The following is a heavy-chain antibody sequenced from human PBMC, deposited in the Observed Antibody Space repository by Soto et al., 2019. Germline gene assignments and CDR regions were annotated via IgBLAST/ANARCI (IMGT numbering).Heavy chain of an antibody. CDR1: VFTFSSYA. J-gene: IGHJ6*02. D-gene: IGHD2-2*01. Sequence: VRSLRLSCAASVFTFSSYAMSWVRHAPGKGLEWVSAISGSGGSTYYADSVKGRFTISRDNSKNTLYLQMNSLRAEDTAVYYCARGVPAAIPSFYYYYGMDVWDEGTTVTGS. CDR3: ARGVPAAIPSFYYYYGMDV. CDR2: ISGSGGST. V-gene: IGHV3-23*01.